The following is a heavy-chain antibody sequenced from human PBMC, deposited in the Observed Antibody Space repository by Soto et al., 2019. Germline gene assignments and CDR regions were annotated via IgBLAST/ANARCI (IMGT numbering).Heavy chain of an antibody. D-gene: IGHD3-22*01. V-gene: IGHV4-31*03. CDR1: GGSISSGGYY. J-gene: IGHJ3*02. CDR3: ARSISSSPYYYDSSGQKEAFDI. CDR2: IYNSGST. Sequence: SETLSLTCTVSGGSISSGGYYWSWIRQHPGKGLEWIGYIYNSGSTYYNKSLKSRVTISVDTSKNQISMKLSSLTAADTAVYYCARSISSSPYYYDSSGQKEAFDIWGQGTMVT.